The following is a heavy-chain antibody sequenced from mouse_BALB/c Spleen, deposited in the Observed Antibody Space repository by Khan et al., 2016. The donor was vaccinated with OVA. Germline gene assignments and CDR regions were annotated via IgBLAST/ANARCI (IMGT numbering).Heavy chain of an antibody. CDR2: IYPGDGRT. CDR3: ARNAYFGNYFDY. Sequence: QVQLKESGAELVRPGASVKLSCKASGYTFTNYCVHWVKQRPGQGLEWIGEIYPGDGRTNNNAKFKTKATLTLDKSYSTAYMQLNSVTSEDSAGYYCARNAYFGNYFDYWGQGTTLTVSS. J-gene: IGHJ2*01. D-gene: IGHD2-10*01. CDR1: GYTFTNYC. V-gene: IGHV1S81*02.